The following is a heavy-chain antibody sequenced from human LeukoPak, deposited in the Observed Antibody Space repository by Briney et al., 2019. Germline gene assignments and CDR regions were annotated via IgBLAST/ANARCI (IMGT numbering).Heavy chain of an antibody. D-gene: IGHD6-6*01. Sequence: PGGSLRLSCAASGFTFSSYGMSWVRQAPGKGLEWVSAISGSGGSTYYADSVKGRFTISRDNSKNTLYLQMNSLRAEDTAVYYCARLKGGSSIAARLIYYWGQGTLVTVSS. J-gene: IGHJ4*02. CDR1: GFTFSSYG. V-gene: IGHV3-23*01. CDR2: ISGSGGST. CDR3: ARLKGGSSIAARLIYY.